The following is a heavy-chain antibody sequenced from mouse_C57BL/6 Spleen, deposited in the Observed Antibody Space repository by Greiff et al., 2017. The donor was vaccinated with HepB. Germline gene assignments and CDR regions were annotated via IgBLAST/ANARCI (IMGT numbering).Heavy chain of an antibody. CDR3: AHMEVIGFAY. CDR2: IWWNDYK. J-gene: IGHJ3*01. CDR1: GFSLSTSNMG. D-gene: IGHD2-5*01. V-gene: IGHV8-5*01. Sequence: QVTLKVSGPGLLQPSQTLCLTCSFSGFSLSTSNMGLGWIRQPSGTGLEWLAHIWWNDYKYYNPSLKSRLTISKDTSNNQVILKLPSVDTADSATYYCAHMEVIGFAYWGQVTLDTVSA.